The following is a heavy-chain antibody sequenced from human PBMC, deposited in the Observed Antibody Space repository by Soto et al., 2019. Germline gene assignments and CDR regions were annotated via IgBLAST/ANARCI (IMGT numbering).Heavy chain of an antibody. V-gene: IGHV1-69*06. J-gene: IGHJ6*02. CDR3: ARGRSVTRAVAGHYYYYGMDV. Sequence: QVQLVQSGAEVKKPGSSVKVSCKASGGTFSSYAISWVRQAPGQGLEWMGGIIPIFGTANYAQKVQGRVTITADKSTSTAYMELSSLRSEDTAVYYCARGRSVTRAVAGHYYYYGMDVWGQGTTVTVSS. CDR1: GGTFSSYA. CDR2: IIPIFGTA. D-gene: IGHD6-19*01.